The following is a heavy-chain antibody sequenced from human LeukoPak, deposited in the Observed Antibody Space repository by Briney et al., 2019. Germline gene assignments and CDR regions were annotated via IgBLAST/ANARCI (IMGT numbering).Heavy chain of an antibody. V-gene: IGHV1-2*02. J-gene: IGHJ2*01. CDR3: ARIPRSSLAAVPTYWYFDL. Sequence: ASVKVSCKASGYTFTGYYMHWVRQAPGQGLGWMGWINPNSGGTNYAQKFQGRVTMTRDTSISTAYMELSRLRSDDTAVYYCARIPRSSLAAVPTYWYFDLWGRGTLVTVSS. D-gene: IGHD2-21*01. CDR1: GYTFTGYY. CDR2: INPNSGGT.